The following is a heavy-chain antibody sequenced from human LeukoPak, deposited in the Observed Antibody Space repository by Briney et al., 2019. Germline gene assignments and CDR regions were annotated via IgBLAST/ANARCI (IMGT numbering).Heavy chain of an antibody. Sequence: SETLSLTCTVSGGSISSGSYYWSWIRQPAGKGLEWIGRIYTSGSTNYNPSLKSRVTISVDTSKNQFSLKLSSVTAADTAVYYCARQAVTTYYYYMDVWGKGTTVTVSS. CDR1: GGSISSGSYY. D-gene: IGHD4-17*01. CDR2: IYTSGST. CDR3: ARQAVTTYYYYMDV. V-gene: IGHV4-61*02. J-gene: IGHJ6*03.